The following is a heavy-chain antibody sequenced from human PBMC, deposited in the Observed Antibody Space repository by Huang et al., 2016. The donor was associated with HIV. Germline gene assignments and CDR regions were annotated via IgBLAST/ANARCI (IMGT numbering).Heavy chain of an antibody. Sequence: QVHLQQWGAGLLKPSETLTLTCAVSGASFTGNYWTWIRQTPGKGLEWIGEITDSGANIYNPALESRVTISIDRSKKQFSLRLSSMTAADTAVYYCARQWVLLDYLMGMDVWGQGTTVIVSS. CDR1: GASFTGNY. D-gene: IGHD3-3*01. CDR2: ITDSGAN. V-gene: IGHV4-34*01. J-gene: IGHJ6*02. CDR3: ARQWVLLDYLMGMDV.